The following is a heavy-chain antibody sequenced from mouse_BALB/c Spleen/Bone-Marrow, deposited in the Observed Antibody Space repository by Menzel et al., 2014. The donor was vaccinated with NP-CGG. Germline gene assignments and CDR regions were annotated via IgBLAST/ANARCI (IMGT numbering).Heavy chain of an antibody. CDR3: GRWAN. CDR2: INPYNGVT. CDR1: GYSFTDYF. V-gene: IGHV1-37*01. Sequence: EVQLQQSGPELVKPGASVKISCKASGYSFTDYFMNWVKQSHGKSLEWIGRINPYNGVTFYNQNFKGKATLTVEKSSSTAHMELLSLTSEDSAVYYCGRWANWGQGTTLTVSS. J-gene: IGHJ2*01.